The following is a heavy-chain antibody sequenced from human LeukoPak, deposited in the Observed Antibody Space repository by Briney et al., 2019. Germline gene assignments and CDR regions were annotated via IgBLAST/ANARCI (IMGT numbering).Heavy chain of an antibody. CDR1: GVTVNSNH. J-gene: IGHJ4*02. CDR3: ARQQDTTAPGY. D-gene: IGHD5-18*01. CDR2: LYCGGCA. Sequence: GGSLRLSCAVSGVTVNSNHMNWVRQAPGKGLEWVSILYCGGCAYYADPVKGRFTIFRDNSKNTLYLQMKSLRAEDTAVYYCARQQDTTAPGYWGQGTLVTVSP. V-gene: IGHV3-66*04.